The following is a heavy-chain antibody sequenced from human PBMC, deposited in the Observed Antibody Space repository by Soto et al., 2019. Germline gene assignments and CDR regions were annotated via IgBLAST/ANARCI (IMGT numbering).Heavy chain of an antibody. CDR1: GFTFTSSA. CDR3: AAGVGALTYPPPPHY. J-gene: IGHJ4*02. Sequence: SVKVSCKASGFTFTSSAVQWVRQARGQRLEWIGWIVVGSGNTNYAQKFQERVTITRDMSTSTAYMELSSLRSEDTAVYYCAAGVGALTYPPPPHYWGQETLVTVSS. CDR2: IVVGSGNT. D-gene: IGHD1-26*01. V-gene: IGHV1-58*01.